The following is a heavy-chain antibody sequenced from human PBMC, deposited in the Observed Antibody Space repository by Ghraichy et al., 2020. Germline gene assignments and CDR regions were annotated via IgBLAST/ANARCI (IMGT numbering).Heavy chain of an antibody. V-gene: IGHV3-23*01. Sequence: GESLNISCAASGFTFSNYAMSWARQAPGKGLEWVSAISGGGGTTYYADSVRGRFTISRDNSRNTLYLQMNSLRVDDTAIYYCAKDGPCRGSSCYPEYWGQGARVTVSS. CDR1: GFTFSNYA. D-gene: IGHD2-15*01. CDR3: AKDGPCRGSSCYPEY. CDR2: ISGGGGTT. J-gene: IGHJ4*02.